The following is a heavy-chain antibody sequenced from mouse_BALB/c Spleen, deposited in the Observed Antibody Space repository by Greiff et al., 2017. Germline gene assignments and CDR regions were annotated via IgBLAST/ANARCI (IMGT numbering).Heavy chain of an antibody. J-gene: IGHJ4*01. CDR2: IYPSDSYT. CDR1: GYTFTSYW. CDR3: TRRGGSSYAMDY. Sequence: QVQLQQPGAELVRPGASVKLSCKASGYTFTSYWINWVKQRPGQGLEWIGNIYPSDSYTNYNQKFKDKATLTVDKSSSTAYMQLSSPTSEDSAVYYCTRRGGSSYAMDYWGQGTSVTVSS. V-gene: IGHV1-69*02.